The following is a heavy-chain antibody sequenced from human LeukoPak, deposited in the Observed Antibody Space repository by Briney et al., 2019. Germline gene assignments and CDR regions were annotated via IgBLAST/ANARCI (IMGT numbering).Heavy chain of an antibody. CDR1: GFTFSSYD. V-gene: IGHV3-13*01. CDR3: IRGGIQVSGIDAFDI. D-gene: IGHD5/OR15-5a*01. J-gene: IGHJ3*02. CDR2: IGLAGDT. Sequence: GGSLRLSCAASGFTFSSYDMPWVRQAPGRGLEWVSAIGLAGDTYYPDSVKGRFTISRENAKNSMHLQMNSLKDGDTAVYYCIRGGIQVSGIDAFDIWGQGTVVTVSS.